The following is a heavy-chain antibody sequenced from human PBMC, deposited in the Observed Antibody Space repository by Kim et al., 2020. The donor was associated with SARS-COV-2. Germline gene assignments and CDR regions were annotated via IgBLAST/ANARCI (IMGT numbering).Heavy chain of an antibody. CDR2: ISSNSGHT. CDR1: GYSFSNYG. CDR3: APYYDSNSYRGQWD. V-gene: IGHV1-18*01. J-gene: IGHJ6*02. Sequence: ASVKVSCKASGYSFSNYGLVWARQAPGQGLEWMGWISSNSGHTKYAQNVQGRVTLTTDTSTNTGYMELSSLRSDDTAVYYCAPYYDSNSYRGQWDWSQGTTITDSS. D-gene: IGHD3-22*01.